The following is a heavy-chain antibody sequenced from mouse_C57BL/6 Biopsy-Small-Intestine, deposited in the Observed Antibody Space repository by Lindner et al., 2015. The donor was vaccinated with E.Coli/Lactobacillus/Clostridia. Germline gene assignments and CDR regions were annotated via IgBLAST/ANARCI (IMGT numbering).Heavy chain of an antibody. Sequence: EVQLQESWGGLSEAVEGPSKLSCAASGFTFSSYGMSWVRQTPDKRLEWVATISSGGSHTYYPDSVKGRFTISRDNAKNTLYLQMSSLKSEDTAMYYCASHYYGSGWFAYWGQGTLVTVSA. CDR2: ISSGGSHT. CDR1: GFTFSSYG. CDR3: ASHYYGSGWFAY. J-gene: IGHJ3*01. D-gene: IGHD1-1*01. V-gene: IGHV5-6*01.